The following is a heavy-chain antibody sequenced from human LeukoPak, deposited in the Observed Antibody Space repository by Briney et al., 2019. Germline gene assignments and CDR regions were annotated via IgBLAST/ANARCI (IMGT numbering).Heavy chain of an antibody. CDR3: AREVISTPSYFDY. CDR2: IYYSGST. CDR1: GGSISSGGYY. J-gene: IGHJ4*02. D-gene: IGHD2-2*01. Sequence: PSQTLSLTCTVSGGSISSGGYYWSWIRQHPGKGLEWIGYIYYSGSTYYNPSLKSRVTISVDTSKNQFSLKLSSVTADDTAVYYCAREVISTPSYFDYWGQGILVTVSS. V-gene: IGHV4-31*03.